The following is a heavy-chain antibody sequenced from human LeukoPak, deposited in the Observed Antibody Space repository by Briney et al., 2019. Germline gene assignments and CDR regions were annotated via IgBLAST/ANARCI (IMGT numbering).Heavy chain of an antibody. V-gene: IGHV4-30-4*08. CDR1: GGSISSGDYY. Sequence: SETLSLTCTVSGGSISSGDYYWSWIRQPPGKGLEWIGYIYYSGSTYYNPSLKSRVTISVDTSKDQFSLKLSSVTAADTAVYYCARVSRVHYGSGSNDYWGQGTLVTVSS. J-gene: IGHJ4*02. CDR2: IYYSGST. CDR3: ARVSRVHYGSGSNDY. D-gene: IGHD3-10*01.